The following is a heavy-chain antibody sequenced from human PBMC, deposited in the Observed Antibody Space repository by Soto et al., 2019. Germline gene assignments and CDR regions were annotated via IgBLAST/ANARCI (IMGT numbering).Heavy chain of an antibody. J-gene: IGHJ4*02. V-gene: IGHV1-8*01. CDR3: ARGLIFGVVTPRSDY. D-gene: IGHD3-3*01. CDR1: GYTFTSFD. Sequence: GASVKVSCKASGYTFTSFDINWVRQAPGQGLEWMGWMNPNTGNTGYAQKFQGRVTVTRNTSISTAYMELSSLRFEDTAVYYCARGLIFGVVTPRSDYWGQGTLVTVS. CDR2: MNPNTGNT.